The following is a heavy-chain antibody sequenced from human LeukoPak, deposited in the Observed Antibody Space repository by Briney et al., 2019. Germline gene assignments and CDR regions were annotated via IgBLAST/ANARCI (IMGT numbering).Heavy chain of an antibody. D-gene: IGHD6-19*01. J-gene: IGHJ4*02. Sequence: GGSLRLSCAASGFTVSSNYMSWVRQAPGKGLEWVSVIYSGGSTYYADSVKGRSTISRDNSKNTLYLQMNSLRAEDTAVYYCARGDSSGWPYYYFDYWGQGTLVTVSS. CDR2: IYSGGST. CDR3: ARGDSSGWPYYYFDY. CDR1: GFTVSSNY. V-gene: IGHV3-66*01.